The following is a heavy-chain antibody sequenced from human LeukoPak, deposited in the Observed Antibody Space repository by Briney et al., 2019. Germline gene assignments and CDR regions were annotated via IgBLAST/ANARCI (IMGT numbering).Heavy chain of an antibody. CDR1: GFTFSSYA. D-gene: IGHD2-15*01. CDR3: AKDHRVGQLLLLP. V-gene: IGHV3-23*01. J-gene: IGHJ5*02. CDR2: ISGGGGST. Sequence: GGSLRLSCAASGFTFSSYAMTWVRQAPGMGLEWVSTISGGGGSTYYADSVKGGFTISRDNSKNTLYLQMNNLRAEDTAVYYCAKDHRVGQLLLLPWGQGTLVTVSS.